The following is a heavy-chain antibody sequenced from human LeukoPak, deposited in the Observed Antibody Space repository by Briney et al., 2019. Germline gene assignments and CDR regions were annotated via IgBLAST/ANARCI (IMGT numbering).Heavy chain of an antibody. CDR1: GYTFTSYG. D-gene: IGHD3-22*01. V-gene: IGHV1-18*01. CDR2: ISAYNGNT. J-gene: IGHJ4*02. Sequence: ASVKVSCKASGYTFTSYGISWVRQAPGQGLEWMGWISAYNGNTNYAQKLQGRVTMTTDTSTSIAYMELRSLRSDDTAVYYCARDRYYDSSGYYSVYWGQGTLVTVSS. CDR3: ARDRYYDSSGYYSVY.